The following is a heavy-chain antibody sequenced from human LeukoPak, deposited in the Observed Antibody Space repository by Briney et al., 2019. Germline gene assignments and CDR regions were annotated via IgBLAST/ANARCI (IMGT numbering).Heavy chain of an antibody. D-gene: IGHD3-22*01. Sequence: SETLSLTCTVSGGSFSSYYWSWIRESAGKGLEWIGRIYTSGSTNNNPSLKSRVTMSVDTSKNQFSLKLSSVTAADTAVYYCARGKGYDSGGYHVYCFDYWGRGTLVTVSS. CDR3: ARGKGYDSGGYHVYCFDY. CDR1: GGSFSSYY. J-gene: IGHJ4*02. V-gene: IGHV4-4*07. CDR2: IYTSGST.